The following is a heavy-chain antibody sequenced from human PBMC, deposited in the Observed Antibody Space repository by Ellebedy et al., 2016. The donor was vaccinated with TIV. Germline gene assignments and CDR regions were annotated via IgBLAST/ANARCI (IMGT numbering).Heavy chain of an antibody. Sequence: GGSLRLXXVASGFTFRSYGMHWVRQAPGRGLEWVAVISYDGNQKYYADSVKGRFSISRDNSKNTVYLQMNSLRADDTAVYYCAKRIVYGDYEADFDYWGQGTLVTVSS. CDR3: AKRIVYGDYEADFDY. CDR2: ISYDGNQK. V-gene: IGHV3-30*18. D-gene: IGHD4-17*01. J-gene: IGHJ4*02. CDR1: GFTFRSYG.